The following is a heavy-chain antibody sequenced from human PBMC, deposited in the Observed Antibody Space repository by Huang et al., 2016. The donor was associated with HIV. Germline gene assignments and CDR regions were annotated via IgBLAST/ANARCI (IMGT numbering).Heavy chain of an antibody. CDR3: VKETVQWLVTY. CDR2: IKYDGSNK. J-gene: IGHJ4*02. Sequence: QVQVVESGGGVVQPGGSLRLSCAGSGFTSSSHGMHWVRQAQGKGLEWVAFIKYDGSNKYFVDSVKGRFTMSRDNSKNTLYLQMNSLRGEDTAVYYCVKETVQWLVTYWGQGTLVTVSS. D-gene: IGHD6-19*01. CDR1: GFTSSSHG. V-gene: IGHV3-30*02.